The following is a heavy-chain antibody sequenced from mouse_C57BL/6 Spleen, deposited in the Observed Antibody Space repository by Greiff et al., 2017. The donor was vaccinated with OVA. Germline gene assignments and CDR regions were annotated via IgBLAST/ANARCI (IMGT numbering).Heavy chain of an antibody. Sequence: VQLQQPGAELVMPGASVKLSCKASGYTFTSYWMHWVKQRPGQGLEWIGEIDPSDSYTNYNQKFKGKSTLTVDKSSSTAYMQLSSLTSEDSAVYYCARYYDYDEGPFAYWGQGTLVTVSA. V-gene: IGHV1-69*01. D-gene: IGHD2-4*01. CDR2: IDPSDSYT. CDR3: ARYYDYDEGPFAY. J-gene: IGHJ3*01. CDR1: GYTFTSYW.